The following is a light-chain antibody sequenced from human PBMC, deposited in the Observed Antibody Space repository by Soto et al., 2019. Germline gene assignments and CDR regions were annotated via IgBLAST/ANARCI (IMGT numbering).Light chain of an antibody. CDR3: QQYDSSPWT. CDR2: GAS. V-gene: IGKV3-20*01. Sequence: ETVLTQSPGTLSLSPGERATLSCRASQSIRSNYLAWYRQTPGQAPRLLIYGASNRATGIADRFSGSGSGTDFTLIISRLEPEDFARYYCQQYDSSPWTFGQGTKVEIK. J-gene: IGKJ1*01. CDR1: QSIRSNY.